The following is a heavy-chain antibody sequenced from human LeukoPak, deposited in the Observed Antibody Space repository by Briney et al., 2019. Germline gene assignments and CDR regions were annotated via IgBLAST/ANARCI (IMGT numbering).Heavy chain of an antibody. CDR1: GFTFSSYW. CDR3: ARRSGIAVAGAFDY. D-gene: IGHD6-19*01. CDR2: IKQDGSEK. J-gene: IGHJ4*02. V-gene: IGHV3-7*03. Sequence: GGSLRLSCAASGFTFSSYWMSWVRQAPGKGLEWVANIKQDGSEKYYVDSVKGRFTISRDNAKNSLYLQMNSLRAEDTAVYYCARRSGIAVAGAFDYWGQGTLVTVSS.